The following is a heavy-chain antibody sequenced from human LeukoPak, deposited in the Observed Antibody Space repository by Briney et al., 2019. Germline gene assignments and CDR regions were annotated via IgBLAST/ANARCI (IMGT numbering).Heavy chain of an antibody. J-gene: IGHJ4*02. CDR3: AREGYYDSSGYSIRFSY. CDR2: IRYDGSEK. V-gene: IGHV3-30*02. CDR1: GFTFSRHG. Sequence: GGSLRLSCAASGFTFSRHGMHWVRQAPGKGLEWVAFIRYDGSEKYYGDSVKGRFTIPRDNAKNTLYLQMNSLRAEDTAVYYCAREGYYDSSGYSIRFSYWGQGTLVTVSS. D-gene: IGHD3-22*01.